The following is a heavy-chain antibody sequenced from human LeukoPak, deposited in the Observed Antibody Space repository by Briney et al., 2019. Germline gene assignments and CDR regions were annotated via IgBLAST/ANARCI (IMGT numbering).Heavy chain of an antibody. CDR2: ISAYNGNT. Sequence: ASVKVSCKASGYTFTSYGISWVRQAPGQGLEWMGWISAYNGNTNYAQKLQGRVTMTTDTSTSTAYKELRSLRSDDTAVYYCARDVVRGVIMQENWFDPWGQGTLVTVSS. CDR1: GYTFTSYG. D-gene: IGHD3-10*01. J-gene: IGHJ5*02. V-gene: IGHV1-18*01. CDR3: ARDVVRGVIMQENWFDP.